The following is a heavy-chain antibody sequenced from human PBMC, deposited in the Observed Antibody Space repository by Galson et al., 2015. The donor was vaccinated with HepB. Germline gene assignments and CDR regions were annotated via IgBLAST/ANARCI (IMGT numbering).Heavy chain of an antibody. CDR2: IIPIFGTA. V-gene: IGHV1-69*13. D-gene: IGHD1-26*01. CDR1: GCTFSNYD. Sequence: SVKVSCKASGCTFSNYDISWVRQAPGQGLEWMGGIIPIFGTANYAQKFQGRVTITADESTSTAYMELSSLRSEDTAVYYCARGGIVGATDAFDIWGQGTMVTVSS. CDR3: ARGGIVGATDAFDI. J-gene: IGHJ3*02.